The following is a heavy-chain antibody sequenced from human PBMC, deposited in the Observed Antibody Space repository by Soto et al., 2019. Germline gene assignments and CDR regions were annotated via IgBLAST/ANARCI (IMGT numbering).Heavy chain of an antibody. CDR2: MNPNSGNT. V-gene: IGHV1-8*01. Sequence: GASVKVSCKASGYTFTSYDINWVRQATGQGLEWMGWMNPNSGNTGYAQKFQGRVTMTRNTSISTAYMELSSLRSDDTAVYYCARVGATLYYYYYGMDVWGQGTTVTVSS. D-gene: IGHD1-26*01. J-gene: IGHJ6*02. CDR3: ARVGATLYYYYYGMDV. CDR1: GYTFTSYD.